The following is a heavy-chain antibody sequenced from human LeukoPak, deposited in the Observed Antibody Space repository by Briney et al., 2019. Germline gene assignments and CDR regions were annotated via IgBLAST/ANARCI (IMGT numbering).Heavy chain of an antibody. J-gene: IGHJ3*02. CDR3: ARHGDAFDI. Sequence: SETLSLTCTVSGGSISHYYWSWIRQPPGKGLEWIAYIYYSGSTNYNPSLKSRVTISVDTSKNQFSLKLSSVTAADTAVYYCARHGDAFDIWGQGTMVTVSS. CDR1: GGSISHYY. V-gene: IGHV4-59*08. CDR2: IYYSGST.